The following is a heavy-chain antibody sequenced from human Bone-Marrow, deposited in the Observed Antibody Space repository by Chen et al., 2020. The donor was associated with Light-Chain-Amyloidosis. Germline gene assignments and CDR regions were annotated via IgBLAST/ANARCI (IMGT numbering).Heavy chain of an antibody. CDR2: FNTDIGNA. D-gene: IGHD2-21*02. J-gene: IGHJ4*02. CDR3: ERGVGVTGDSNFDS. Sequence: QVHLVQSGSELKKPGASVKLSCKTSGYTFTAYSVNWVRQAPGQGLQWVGRFNTDIGNATYAQGFTGRFVISLDTSVTTAYLQITGLKAEDTAVYYCERGVGVTGDSNFDSWGQGTRVTVSS. V-gene: IGHV7-4-1*02. CDR1: GYTFTAYS.